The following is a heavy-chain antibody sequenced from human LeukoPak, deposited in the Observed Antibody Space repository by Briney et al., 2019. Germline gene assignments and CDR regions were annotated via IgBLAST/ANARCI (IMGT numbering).Heavy chain of an antibody. J-gene: IGHJ4*02. Sequence: PGGSLRLSCAASGFTFSSYGMHWVRQAPGKGLEWVAVIWYDGTNKYYADSVKGRFTISRDNSKDTLYLQMNSLRAEDTAVYYCARDRGYYHRSGYCDYWGQGTLVTVSS. D-gene: IGHD3-22*01. CDR1: GFTFSSYG. V-gene: IGHV3-33*01. CDR2: IWYDGTNK. CDR3: ARDRGYYHRSGYCDY.